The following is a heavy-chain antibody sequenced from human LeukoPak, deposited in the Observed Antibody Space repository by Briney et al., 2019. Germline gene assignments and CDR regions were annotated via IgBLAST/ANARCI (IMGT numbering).Heavy chain of an antibody. CDR3: ARHADADFWSGTPYYFDY. CDR1: GDSIDSYY. D-gene: IGHD3-3*01. V-gene: IGHV4-59*08. J-gene: IGHJ4*02. Sequence: SETLSLTCTVSGDSIDSYYWSWIRQPPGKGLEWIGYIYYSGSTNYNPSLKSRVTISVDTSKNQFSLKLSSVTAADTAVYYCARHADADFWSGTPYYFDYWGQGTLVTVSS. CDR2: IYYSGST.